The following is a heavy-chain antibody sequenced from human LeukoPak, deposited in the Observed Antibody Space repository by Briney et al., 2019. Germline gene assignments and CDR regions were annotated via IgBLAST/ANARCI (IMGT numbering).Heavy chain of an antibody. Sequence: PSETLSLTCTVSGGSISSSSYYWGWIRQPPGKGLEWIGSIFYSGSTYYNPSLKSRVTISVDTSKNQFSLKLSSVTAADTAVYYCARDPMTSDAFDIWGQGTMVTVSS. CDR2: IFYSGST. D-gene: IGHD2-21*02. J-gene: IGHJ3*02. CDR1: GGSISSSSYY. CDR3: ARDPMTSDAFDI. V-gene: IGHV4-39*07.